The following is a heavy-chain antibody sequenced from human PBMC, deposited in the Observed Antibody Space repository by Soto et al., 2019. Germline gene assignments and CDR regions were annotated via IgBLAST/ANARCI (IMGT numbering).Heavy chain of an antibody. CDR3: AMVDNYVTPTPQDV. V-gene: IGHV1-18*01. J-gene: IGHJ6*02. CDR1: GYTFTSYG. Sequence: ASVKVSCKTSGYTFTSYGIAWVRQAPGQGLEWKGWISTSKGNTNYAQKFQGRVTMTTDTSTSTAYMDLGSLTSDDTAVYYCAMVDNYVTPTPQDVWGQGTTVTVSS. D-gene: IGHD3-16*01. CDR2: ISTSKGNT.